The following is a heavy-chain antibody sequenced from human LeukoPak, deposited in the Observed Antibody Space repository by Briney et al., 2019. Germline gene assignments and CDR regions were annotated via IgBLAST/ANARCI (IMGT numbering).Heavy chain of an antibody. D-gene: IGHD3-3*01. Sequence: ASVTVSCKASGYTFTSYDINWVGQAAGQGVEWMGWMNPNRGNTDYAQKFQGRVTMTTTTSISTAYIELSSLRSEDTAVYYCARGRGYDFWTAYYDSFDPWGQGTLVTVSS. J-gene: IGHJ5*02. CDR3: ARGRGYDFWTAYYDSFDP. CDR1: GYTFTSYD. V-gene: IGHV1-8*01. CDR2: MNPNRGNT.